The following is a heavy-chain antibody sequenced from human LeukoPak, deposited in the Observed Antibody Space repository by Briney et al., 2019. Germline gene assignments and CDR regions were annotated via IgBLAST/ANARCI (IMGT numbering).Heavy chain of an antibody. CDR1: GYTLTELS. Sequence: ASVKVSCKVSGYTLTELSMHWVRQAPGKGLEWMGDFDPEDGETIYAQKFQGRVTMTEDTSTDTAYMGLSSLRSEDTAVYYCATVGSGSYRSYYFDYWGQGTPVTVSS. CDR2: FDPEDGET. CDR3: ATVGSGSYRSYYFDY. J-gene: IGHJ4*02. D-gene: IGHD3-10*01. V-gene: IGHV1-24*01.